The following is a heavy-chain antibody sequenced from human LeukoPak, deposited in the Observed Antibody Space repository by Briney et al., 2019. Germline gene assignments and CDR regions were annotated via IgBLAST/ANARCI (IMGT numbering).Heavy chain of an antibody. CDR1: GYSFTSYW. CDR3: ARQGGNSFSHAFDI. CDR2: IYSGDSDT. J-gene: IGHJ3*02. V-gene: IGHV5-51*01. Sequence: GESLKISCKGSGYSFTSYWIGWVRQMPGKGLEWMGIIYSGDSDTRYSPSFEGQITISADKSISTAYLQWSSLKASDTAVYYCARQGGNSFSHAFDIWGQGTMVTVSS. D-gene: IGHD4-23*01.